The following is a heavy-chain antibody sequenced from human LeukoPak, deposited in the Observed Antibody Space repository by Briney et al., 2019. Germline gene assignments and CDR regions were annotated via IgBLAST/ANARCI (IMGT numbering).Heavy chain of an antibody. CDR2: ISSSGSTI. CDR1: GFSVRTNF. D-gene: IGHD3-10*02. J-gene: IGHJ6*04. V-gene: IGHV3-11*04. CDR3: AELGITMIGGV. Sequence: GGSPRLSCAVSGFSVRTNFMSWVRQAPGKGLEWVSYISSSGSTIYYADSVKGRFTISRDNAKNSLYLQMNSLRAEDTAVYYCAELGITMIGGVWGKGTTVTISS.